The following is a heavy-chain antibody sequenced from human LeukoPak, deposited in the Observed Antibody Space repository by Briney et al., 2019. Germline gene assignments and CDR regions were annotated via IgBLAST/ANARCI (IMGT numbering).Heavy chain of an antibody. CDR3: ARGRGRPGELWYQLHIGPRHYYYGMDV. CDR2: ISGSGGST. J-gene: IGHJ6*02. V-gene: IGHV3-23*01. Sequence: GGSLRLSCAASGFTFSSYAMSWARQAPGKGLEWVSAISGSGGSTYYADSVKGRFTISRDNSKNTLYLQMNSLRAEDTAVYYCARGRGRPGELWYQLHIGPRHYYYGMDVWGQGTTVTVSS. D-gene: IGHD2-2*01. CDR1: GFTFSSYA.